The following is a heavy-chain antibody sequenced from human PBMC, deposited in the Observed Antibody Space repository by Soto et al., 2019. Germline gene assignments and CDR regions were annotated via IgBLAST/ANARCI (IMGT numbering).Heavy chain of an antibody. Sequence: QVQLVESGGGVVQPGRSLRLSCAASGFTFSSYGMHWVRQAPGKGLEWVAVISYDGSNKYYADSVKGRFTISRDNSKNTLYLQMNSLRAEDTAVYYCAKDHKPDGSSWYFGGQGTLFTVSA. V-gene: IGHV3-30*18. J-gene: IGHJ4*02. CDR3: AKDHKPDGSSWYF. D-gene: IGHD6-13*01. CDR2: ISYDGSNK. CDR1: GFTFSSYG.